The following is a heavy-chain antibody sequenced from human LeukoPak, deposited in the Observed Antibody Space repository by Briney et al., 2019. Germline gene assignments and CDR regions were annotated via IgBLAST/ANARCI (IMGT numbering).Heavy chain of an antibody. V-gene: IGHV3-7*01. CDR2: LKEDGSVK. CDR1: GFTFGNYW. J-gene: IGHJ4*02. D-gene: IGHD2/OR15-2a*01. CDR3: ARDERVGFYIY. Sequence: GGSLRLSCEASGFTFGNYWMTWVRQAPGRGLEWVANLKEDGSVKQHADSVRGRFTISRDNTKNLVFLQMGSLKAEDSAVYYCARDERVGFYIYWGQGTLVTVSS.